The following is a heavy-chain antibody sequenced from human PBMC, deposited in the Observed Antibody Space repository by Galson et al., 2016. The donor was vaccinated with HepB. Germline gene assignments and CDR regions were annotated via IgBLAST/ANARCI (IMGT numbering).Heavy chain of an antibody. V-gene: IGHV1-69*06. CDR1: GGSFTTHA. CDR3: ARASGYDRGGWFDP. J-gene: IGHJ5*02. D-gene: IGHD5-12*01. Sequence: SVKVSCKASGGSFTTHAISWLRQAPGQGLEWMGGILPVFGSSNYAQKFQGRLTISADTSTTTVYMELSSLRSEDTAMYYCARASGYDRGGWFDPWGQGTLVTVSS. CDR2: ILPVFGSS.